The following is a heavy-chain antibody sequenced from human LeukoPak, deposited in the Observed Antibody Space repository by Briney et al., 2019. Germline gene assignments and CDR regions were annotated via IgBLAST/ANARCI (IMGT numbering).Heavy chain of an antibody. CDR1: GGSISSYY. Sequence: SETLSLTRTVSGGSISSYYLSCILHPPAKGLERIRYIYYSGSTNYNPSLKIQVTISVDTSKNQFSLTLSSVTAADTAVYYWARDQRHPGTSWTRTGKGLGAFDIWGQGTMVTVSS. CDR3: ARDQRHPGTSWTRTGKGLGAFDI. J-gene: IGHJ3*02. V-gene: IGHV4-59*01. D-gene: IGHD2-2*01. CDR2: IYYSGST.